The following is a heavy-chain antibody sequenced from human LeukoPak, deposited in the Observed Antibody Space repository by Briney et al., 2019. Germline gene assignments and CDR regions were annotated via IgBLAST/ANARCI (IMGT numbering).Heavy chain of an antibody. V-gene: IGHV1-3*01. J-gene: IGHJ5*02. D-gene: IGHD6-19*01. Sequence: ASVKVSCKASGYTFTSYAMHWVRQAPGQRLEWMGWINAGNGNTKYSQKFQGRVTITRDTSASTAYMELSSLRSEDTAVYYCARDMGSGWYFGAAPADPWGQGTLVTVSS. CDR1: GYTFTSYA. CDR3: ARDMGSGWYFGAAPADP. CDR2: INAGNGNT.